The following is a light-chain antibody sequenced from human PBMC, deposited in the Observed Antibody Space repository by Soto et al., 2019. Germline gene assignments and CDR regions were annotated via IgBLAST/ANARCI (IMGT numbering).Light chain of an antibody. V-gene: IGKV1-5*03. J-gene: IGKJ1*01. CDR3: QQYDVYSPWM. CDR1: QSVSRW. CDR2: KAS. Sequence: DIQMTKSPSTLSASVGDRVTITCRASQSVSRWLAWYKQKPGEAPKLLIYKASNLESGVSSRLSGSGSGTEFTLTISSLQPDDSATYYCQQYDVYSPWMFGQGTNVDNK.